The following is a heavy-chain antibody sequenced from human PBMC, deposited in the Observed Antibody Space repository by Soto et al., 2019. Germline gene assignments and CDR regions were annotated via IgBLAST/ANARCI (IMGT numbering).Heavy chain of an antibody. CDR3: ARSEMTYNWND. V-gene: IGHV3-23*04. D-gene: IGHD1-20*01. CDR2: ISGSGEMT. J-gene: IGHJ4*02. Sequence: VQLAESGGGFVEPGGSLRLSCAASGFTFRGDAMSWVRQAPGKGLEWVSSISGSGEMTHYADSVKGRFTISRDNAKNTLYLQMESLRAEDTALYYCARSEMTYNWNDWGQGALVTVSS. CDR1: GFTFRGDA.